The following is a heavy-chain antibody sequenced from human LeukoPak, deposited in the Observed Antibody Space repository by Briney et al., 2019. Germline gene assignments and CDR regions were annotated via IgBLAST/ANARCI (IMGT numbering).Heavy chain of an antibody. D-gene: IGHD5-24*01. V-gene: IGHV4-59*01. CDR1: GGSINSYY. CDR3: ARVRGGTYNHYFDY. Sequence: SETLSLTCTVSGGSINSYYWSWIRQPPGKGLEWSGYIYYAGSTNYNPSLKSRITISVDTSKNQFSLKLPSITAADTAVYYCARVRGGTYNHYFDYWGQGTLVTVSS. CDR2: IYYAGST. J-gene: IGHJ4*02.